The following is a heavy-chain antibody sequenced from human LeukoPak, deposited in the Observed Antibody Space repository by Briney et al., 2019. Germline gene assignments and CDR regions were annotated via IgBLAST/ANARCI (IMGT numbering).Heavy chain of an antibody. CDR3: ARGDASLQRNVALDI. V-gene: IGHV3-21*01. CDR1: GFTFSTYA. D-gene: IGHD3-16*01. CDR2: ISVTSTHI. Sequence: PGGSLRLSCAASGFTFSTYAMNWVRQAPGKGLEWVSSISVTSTHIYYAASVKGRFTVSRDNAKNSLTLQMKSLRAEDTALYYCARGDASLQRNVALDIWGQGTMVSVSS. J-gene: IGHJ3*02.